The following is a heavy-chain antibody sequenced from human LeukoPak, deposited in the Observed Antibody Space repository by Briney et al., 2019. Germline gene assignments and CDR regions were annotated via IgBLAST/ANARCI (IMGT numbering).Heavy chain of an antibody. J-gene: IGHJ6*03. CDR3: ARVSWFPGTSYYYMDV. CDR2: IYYSGST. D-gene: IGHD1-1*01. V-gene: IGHV4-59*01. CDR1: GGPISSYY. Sequence: SEPLSLTCTVSGGPISSYYWSWIRQPPGKGLEWIGYIYYSGSTNYNPSLKSRVSISVDTSKNQFSLKLSSVTAADTAVYYCARVSWFPGTSYYYMDVWGKGTTVTVSS.